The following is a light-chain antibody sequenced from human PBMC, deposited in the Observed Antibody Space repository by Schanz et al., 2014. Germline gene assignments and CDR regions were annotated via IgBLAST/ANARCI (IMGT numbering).Light chain of an antibody. CDR3: WSYAGSYTWV. V-gene: IGLV1-40*01. CDR2: GNS. CDR1: SSNIGAGYD. Sequence: QSVLTQPPSVSGAPGQRVTISCTGSSSNIGAGYDVHWYQQLPGTAPKLLIYGNSNRPSGVPDRFSGSKSGASASLAITGLQAEDEADYYCWSYAGSYTWVFGGGTKLTVL. J-gene: IGLJ3*02.